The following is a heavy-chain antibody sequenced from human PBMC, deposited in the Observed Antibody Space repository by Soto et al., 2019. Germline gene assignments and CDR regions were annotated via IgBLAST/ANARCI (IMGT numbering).Heavy chain of an antibody. V-gene: IGHV3-7*05. J-gene: IGHJ4*02. D-gene: IGHD2-2*01. CDR1: GFTFSAYW. CDR3: ARSSRSSADY. CDR2: IKPDGSEE. Sequence: EVEVEGSGGTWVQPGGSLRLSCEVSGFTFSAYWMSWVRQAPGKGLEWVVHIKPDGSEEFYGDSVRGRFTVSRDNAKKSMYLQMTSLIAEDTALYFCARSSRSSADYWGQGTLVAVSS.